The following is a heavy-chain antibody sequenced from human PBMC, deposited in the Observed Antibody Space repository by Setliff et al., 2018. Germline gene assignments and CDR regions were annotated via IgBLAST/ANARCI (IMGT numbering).Heavy chain of an antibody. V-gene: IGHV4-34*01. CDR2: INHSGTT. Sequence: SETLSLTCAVYGGSFSSFYWSWIRQPPGKGLEWIGEINHSGTTTYNPSLQSRVSISVDTSKNQLSLKLDSLTAADTAVYFCARLPRTVTHFDYWGQGALVTV. CDR3: ARLPRTVTHFDY. J-gene: IGHJ4*02. CDR1: GGSFSSFY. D-gene: IGHD4-17*01.